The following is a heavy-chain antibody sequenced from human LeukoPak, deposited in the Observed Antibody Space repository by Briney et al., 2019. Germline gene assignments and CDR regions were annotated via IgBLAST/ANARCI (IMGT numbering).Heavy chain of an antibody. D-gene: IGHD1-26*01. J-gene: IGHJ4*02. CDR3: AREARGSGRDFDY. Sequence: SPGGSLRLSCAASGFSFSDFYMSWIRQAPGMGLEWISYIGTRSNPIYYADSVKGRFTISRDDAKNSLYLQTNSLRDEDTAVYFCAREARGSGRDFDYWGQGILVTVSS. V-gene: IGHV3-11*01. CDR1: GFSFSDFY. CDR2: IGTRSNPI.